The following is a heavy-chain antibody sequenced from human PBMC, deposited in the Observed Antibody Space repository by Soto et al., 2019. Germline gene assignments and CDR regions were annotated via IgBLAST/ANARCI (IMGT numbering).Heavy chain of an antibody. D-gene: IGHD2-15*01. Sequence: QVQLQESGPGLVKPSQTLSLTCTVSGGSISSGGYYWSWIRQHPGKGLGWIGYIYYSGSTYYNPSLKSRVTISVDTSKNQFSLKLSSVTAADTAVYYCARGGGGSCSPVGCTRVGMDVWGQGTTVTVSS. V-gene: IGHV4-31*03. CDR2: IYYSGST. CDR3: ARGGGGSCSPVGCTRVGMDV. CDR1: GGSISSGGYY. J-gene: IGHJ6*02.